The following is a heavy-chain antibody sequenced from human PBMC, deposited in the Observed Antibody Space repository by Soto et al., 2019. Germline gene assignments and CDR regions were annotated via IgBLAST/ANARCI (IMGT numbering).Heavy chain of an antibody. CDR3: ARDSGSFGSGYSMDV. J-gene: IGHJ6*02. Sequence: ASVKVSCKASGYTFTNYDINWVRQATGQGLEWMGWMNPNSGNTDYAQKFQGRVTMTRNTSISTAYMELSSLRSEDTAVYFCARDSGSFGSGYSMDVWGQGTTVTVSS. D-gene: IGHD3-22*01. V-gene: IGHV1-8*01. CDR1: GYTFTNYD. CDR2: MNPNSGNT.